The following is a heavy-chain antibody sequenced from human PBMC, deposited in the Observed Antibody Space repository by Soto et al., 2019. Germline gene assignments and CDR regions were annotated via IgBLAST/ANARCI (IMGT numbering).Heavy chain of an antibody. J-gene: IGHJ2*01. V-gene: IGHV4-39*01. CDR1: GGSISSSSYY. CDR3: ASPYDILTGYYRWDWYFDL. D-gene: IGHD3-9*01. CDR2: IYCSGST. Sequence: SETLSLTCTVSGGSISSSSYYWGWIRQPPGKGLEWIGSIYCSGSTYYNPSLKSRVTISVDTSKNQFSLKLSSVTAADTAVYYCASPYDILTGYYRWDWYFDLWGRGTLVTVS.